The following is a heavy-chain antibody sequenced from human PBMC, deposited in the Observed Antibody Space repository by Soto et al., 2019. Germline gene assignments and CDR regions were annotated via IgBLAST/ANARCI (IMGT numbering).Heavy chain of an antibody. J-gene: IGHJ4*02. V-gene: IGHV3-30*18. Sequence: LRLSCAASGFTFSSYGMHWVRQAPGKGLEWVAVISYDGSNKYYADSVKGRFTISRDNSKNTLYLQMNSLRAEDTAVYYCAKGDSSGHNDYWGQGTLVTVSS. D-gene: IGHD3-22*01. CDR1: GFTFSSYG. CDR2: ISYDGSNK. CDR3: AKGDSSGHNDY.